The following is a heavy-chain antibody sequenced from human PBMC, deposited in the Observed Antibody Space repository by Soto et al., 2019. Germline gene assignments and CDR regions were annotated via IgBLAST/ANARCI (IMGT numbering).Heavy chain of an antibody. D-gene: IGHD2-15*01. CDR3: ARERTLQSVGGIFAVPDY. CDR2: IYYSGST. Sequence: PSETLSLTCTVSGGSVSSGSYYWSWIRQPPGKGLEWIGYIYYSGSTNYNPSLKSRVTISVDTSKNQFSLKLSSVTAADTAVYYCARERTLQSVGGIFAVPDYWGQGTRVTVSS. J-gene: IGHJ4*02. V-gene: IGHV4-61*01. CDR1: GGSVSSGSYY.